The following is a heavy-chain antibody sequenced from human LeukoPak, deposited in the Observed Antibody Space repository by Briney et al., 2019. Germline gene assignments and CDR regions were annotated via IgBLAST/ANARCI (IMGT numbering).Heavy chain of an antibody. CDR2: INPNSGGT. V-gene: IGHV1-2*02. CDR1: GYTFTGYY. D-gene: IGHD5-18*01. CDR3: ARRGTVDTPMSNWEWWY. Sequence: ASVKVSCKASGYTFTGYYMNWVRQAPGQGLEWLGWINPNSGGTNYAQKLQGRVTMTTDTSTSTVYMELRSLRSDDTAVYYCARRGTVDTPMSNWEWWYWGQGTLVTVSS. J-gene: IGHJ4*02.